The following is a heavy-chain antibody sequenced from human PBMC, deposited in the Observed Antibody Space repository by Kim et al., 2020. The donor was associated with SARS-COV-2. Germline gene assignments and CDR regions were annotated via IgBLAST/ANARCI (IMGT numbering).Heavy chain of an antibody. CDR3: TRDLRAARSHYYGMDV. D-gene: IGHD3-10*01. J-gene: IGHJ6*02. Sequence: SVKGRFTISRDDSKSIAYLQMNSLKTEDTAVYYCTRDLRAARSHYYGMDVWGQGTTVTVSS. V-gene: IGHV3-49*02.